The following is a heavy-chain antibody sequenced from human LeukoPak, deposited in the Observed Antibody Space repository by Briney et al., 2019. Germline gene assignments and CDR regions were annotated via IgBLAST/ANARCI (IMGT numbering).Heavy chain of an antibody. V-gene: IGHV3-9*01. Sequence: TGGSLRLSCAASGFSLDDYAMRWVRQAPGQGLEWVSSISWDGRNMAYAASVKGRFTISRDNAQNSLYLQMYSLKIEDTAFYYCIKDMGFDLLKDAFDLWGQGMLVTVSS. CDR1: GFSLDDYA. D-gene: IGHD1-26*01. J-gene: IGHJ3*01. CDR3: IKDMGFDLLKDAFDL. CDR2: ISWDGRNM.